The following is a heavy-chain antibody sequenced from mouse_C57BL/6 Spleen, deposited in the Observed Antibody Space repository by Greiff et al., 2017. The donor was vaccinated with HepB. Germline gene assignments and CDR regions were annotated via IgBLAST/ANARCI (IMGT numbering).Heavy chain of an antibody. CDR3: ARDGDSTGLYYFDY. D-gene: IGHD3-2*02. CDR1: GFTFSSYA. Sequence: EVQLVESGGGLVKPGGSLKLSCAASGFTFSSYAMSWVSQTPEKRLEWVATISDGGSYTYYPDNVKGRFTISRDNAKNNLYLQMSHLKSEDTAMYYCARDGDSTGLYYFDYWGQGTTLTVSS. CDR2: ISDGGSYT. V-gene: IGHV5-4*01. J-gene: IGHJ2*01.